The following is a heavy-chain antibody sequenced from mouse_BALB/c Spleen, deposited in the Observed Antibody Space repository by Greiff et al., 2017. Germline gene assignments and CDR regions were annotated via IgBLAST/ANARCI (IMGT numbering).Heavy chain of an antibody. CDR1: GYTFSSYW. V-gene: IGHV1-9*01. Sequence: QVQLQQSGAELMKPGASVKISCKAPGYTFSSYWIEWVKQRPGHGLEWIGEILPGSGSTNYNEKFKGKATFTADTSSNTAYMQLSSLTSEDSAVYYCARRGPTGNYYAMDYWGQGTSVTVSS. CDR2: ILPGSGST. CDR3: ARRGPTGNYYAMDY. J-gene: IGHJ4*01.